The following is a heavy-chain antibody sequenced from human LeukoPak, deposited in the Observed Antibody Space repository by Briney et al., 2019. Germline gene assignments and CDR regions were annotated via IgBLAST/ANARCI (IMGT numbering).Heavy chain of an antibody. CDR2: ITGGGGST. J-gene: IGHJ4*02. CDR3: AKSSYYDSSGYYREYYFDY. CDR1: RFTFSAYG. V-gene: IGHV3-23*01. D-gene: IGHD3-22*01. Sequence: GGSLRLSCAASRFTFSAYGMSWVRQAPGKGLEWVSSITGGGGSTYYADSVKGRFTISRDNSKNTLYLQMNSLRAEDTAVYYCAKSSYYDSSGYYREYYFDYWGQGTLVTVSS.